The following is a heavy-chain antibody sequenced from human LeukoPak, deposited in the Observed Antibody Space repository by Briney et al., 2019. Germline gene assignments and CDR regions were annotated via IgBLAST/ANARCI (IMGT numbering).Heavy chain of an antibody. J-gene: IGHJ4*02. Sequence: PGGSLRLSCAASGFTVSSNYMSWVRQAPGKGLELVSVIYSGGSTYYADSVKGRFTISRDNSKNTLYLQMNSLRAEDTAVYYCARAVVVPAAMDGTFDYWGQGTLVTVSS. CDR2: IYSGGST. CDR1: GFTVSSNY. CDR3: ARAVVVPAAMDGTFDY. V-gene: IGHV3-66*02. D-gene: IGHD2-2*01.